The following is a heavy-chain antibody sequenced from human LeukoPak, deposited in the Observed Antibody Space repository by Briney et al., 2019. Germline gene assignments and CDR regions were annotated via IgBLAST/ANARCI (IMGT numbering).Heavy chain of an antibody. CDR2: IIPILGIA. J-gene: IGHJ4*02. V-gene: IGHV1-69*04. CDR1: GGTFSSYA. D-gene: IGHD3-3*01. CDR3: ARELGSSFAIFGVAPGGFFDY. Sequence: ASVKVSCKASGGTFSSYAISWVRQAPGQGLEWMGRIIPILGIANYAQKFQGRVTITADKSTSTAYMELSSLRSEDTAVYYCARELGSSFAIFGVAPGGFFDYWGQGTLVTVSS.